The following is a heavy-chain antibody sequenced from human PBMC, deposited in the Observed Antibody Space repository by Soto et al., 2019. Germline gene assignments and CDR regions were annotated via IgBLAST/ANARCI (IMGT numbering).Heavy chain of an antibody. D-gene: IGHD6-6*01. V-gene: IGHV4-31*03. CDR2: IYYSGST. J-gene: IGHJ4*02. CDR1: GGSISSGGYY. CDR3: ARRGGFYSSSSGYYFDY. Sequence: PSETLSLTCTVSGGSISSGGYYWSWIRQHPGKGLEWIGYIYYSGSTYYNPSLKSRVTISVDTSKNQFSLKLSSVTAADTAVYYCARRGGFYSSSSGYYFDYWGQGTLVTVSS.